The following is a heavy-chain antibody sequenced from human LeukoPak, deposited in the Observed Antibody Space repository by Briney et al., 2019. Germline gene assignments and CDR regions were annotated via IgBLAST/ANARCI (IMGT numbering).Heavy chain of an antibody. CDR2: INHSGST. J-gene: IGHJ4*02. CDR3: ARGRVNYDFWSGYYFYFDY. CDR1: GGSFSGYY. Sequence: SETLSLNCAVYGGSFSGYYWSWIRQPPGKGLEWIGEINHSGSTNYNPSLKSRVTISVDTSKNQFSLKLSSVTAADTAVYYCARGRVNYDFWSGYYFYFDYWGQGTLVTVSS. D-gene: IGHD3-3*01. V-gene: IGHV4-34*01.